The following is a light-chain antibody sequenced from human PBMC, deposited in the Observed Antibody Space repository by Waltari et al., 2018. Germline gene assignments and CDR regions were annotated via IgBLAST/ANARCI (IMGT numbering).Light chain of an antibody. CDR2: EVS. CDR3: SSYAGSNNLV. Sequence: QSALTQPPSASGSPGQSVTISCTGTSSDVCSYDYVSWYQHHPGKAPKLLISEVSKRPSGVPDRFSGSRSGNTASLTVSGLQAEDEADYYCSSYAGSNNLVFGGGTKLTVL. V-gene: IGLV2-8*01. CDR1: SSDVCSYDY. J-gene: IGLJ2*01.